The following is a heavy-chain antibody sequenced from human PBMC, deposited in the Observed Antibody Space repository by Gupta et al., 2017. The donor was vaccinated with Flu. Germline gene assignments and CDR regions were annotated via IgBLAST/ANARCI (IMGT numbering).Heavy chain of an antibody. CDR3: ATCETIGVRDFED. CDR2: INSRGTYV. CDR1: GFTFSGYS. D-gene: IGHD6-6*01. Sequence: EVQLVESGGGLVNPGGSLRLSCAASGFTFSGYSMNWVRQAPGKGLEWVSSINSRGTYVIYADAVKGRFTISRENSKISLYLQMTRMSAEDTAVYYCATCETIGVRDFEDWGQGTLVTVSS. J-gene: IGHJ4*02. V-gene: IGHV3-21*01.